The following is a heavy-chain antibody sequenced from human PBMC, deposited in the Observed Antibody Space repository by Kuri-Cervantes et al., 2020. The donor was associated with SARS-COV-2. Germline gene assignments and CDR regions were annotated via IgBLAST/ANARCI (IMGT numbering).Heavy chain of an antibody. Sequence: ASVKVSCKASGYTFTGYYMHWVRQAPGQGLEWMGWINPNSGGTKYAQKFQGRVTMTTDTSISTAYMEVSSLRSDDTAVYYCARGDCGSTGCYKSFGDAFDIWGQGTTVTVSS. J-gene: IGHJ3*02. CDR2: INPNSGGT. V-gene: IGHV1-2*02. D-gene: IGHD2-2*02. CDR1: GYTFTGYY. CDR3: ARGDCGSTGCYKSFGDAFDI.